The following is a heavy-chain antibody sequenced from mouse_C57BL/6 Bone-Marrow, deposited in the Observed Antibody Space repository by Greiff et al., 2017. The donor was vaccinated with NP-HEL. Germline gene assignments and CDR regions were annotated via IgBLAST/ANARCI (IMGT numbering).Heavy chain of an antibody. J-gene: IGHJ1*03. V-gene: IGHV1-18*01. CDR3: ARRYYGSSYGWSFDV. D-gene: IGHD1-1*01. CDR2: INPNNGGT. CDR1: GYTFTDYN. Sequence: EVQLQQSGPELVKPGASVKIPCKASGYTFTDYNMDWVKQSHGKSLEWIGDINPNNGGTIYNQKFKGKATLTVDKSSSTAYMELRSLTSEDTAVYCCARRYYGSSYGWSFDVWGTGTTVTVSS.